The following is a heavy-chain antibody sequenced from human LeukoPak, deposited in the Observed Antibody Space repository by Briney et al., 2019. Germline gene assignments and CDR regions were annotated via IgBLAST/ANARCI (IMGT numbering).Heavy chain of an antibody. CDR2: ISGSGGST. CDR3: AKELLVVGYYNSSGYYFDY. Sequence: GGSLRLSCAASGFTFSSYAMSWVRQAPGKGLEWVSAISGSGGSTYYADSVKGRFTISRDNSKNTLYLQMNSLRAEDTAVYYCAKELLVVGYYNSSGYYFDYWGQGTLVTVSS. D-gene: IGHD3-22*01. CDR1: GFTFSSYA. J-gene: IGHJ4*02. V-gene: IGHV3-23*01.